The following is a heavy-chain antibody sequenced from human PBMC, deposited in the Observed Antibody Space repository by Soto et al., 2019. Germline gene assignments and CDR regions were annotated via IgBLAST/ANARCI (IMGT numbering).Heavy chain of an antibody. V-gene: IGHV1-2*02. J-gene: IGHJ5*02. CDR2: INPNSGGT. CDR3: ARPYCSSTSCVNWFDP. D-gene: IGHD2-2*01. Sequence: GASVKVSCKASGYTFTGYYMHWVRQAPGQGLEWMGWINPNSGGTNYAQKFQGRVTMTRDTSISTAYMELSRLRSDDTAVYYCARPYCSSTSCVNWFDPWGQGTLVTVSS. CDR1: GYTFTGYY.